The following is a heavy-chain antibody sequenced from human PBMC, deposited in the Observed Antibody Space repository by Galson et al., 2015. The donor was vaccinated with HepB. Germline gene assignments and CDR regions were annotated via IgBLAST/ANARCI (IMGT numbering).Heavy chain of an antibody. J-gene: IGHJ6*03. V-gene: IGHV3-30*18. Sequence: SLRLSCAASGFIFSNCGMHWVRQAPGKGLEWVAVISFDGNYKYYADSVKDRFTISRDNSKNTLYLQMNSLRAEDSAVYYCAKDINDFYYYYYYTDVWGKGTTVTVSS. D-gene: IGHD3-3*01. CDR2: ISFDGNYK. CDR3: AKDINDFYYYYYYTDV. CDR1: GFIFSNCG.